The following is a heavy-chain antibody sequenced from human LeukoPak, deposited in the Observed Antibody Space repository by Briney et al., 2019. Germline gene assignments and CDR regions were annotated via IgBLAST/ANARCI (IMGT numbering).Heavy chain of an antibody. CDR2: INHSGST. Sequence: SETLSLTCAVYGGSFSGYYWSWIRQPPGKGLEWIGEINHSGSTNYNPSLKSRVTISVDRSKNQFSLRLSSVTAADTAVYSCARGPHYYYYYMDVWGKGTTVTVSS. J-gene: IGHJ6*03. CDR1: GGSFSGYY. V-gene: IGHV4-34*01. CDR3: ARGPHYYYYYMDV.